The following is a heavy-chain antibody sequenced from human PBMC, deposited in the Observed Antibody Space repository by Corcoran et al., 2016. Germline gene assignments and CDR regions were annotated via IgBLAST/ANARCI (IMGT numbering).Heavy chain of an antibody. V-gene: IGHV3-7*01. CDR3: ARDNYGDYWDY. J-gene: IGHJ4*02. CDR1: GFTFSSYW. Sequence: EVQLVESGGGLVQPGGSLRLSCAASGFTFSSYWMSWVRQAPGKGLEWVANIKQDGSDKYYVGSVKGRFTISRDNAKNSLCLQMNSLGDEDAAVYYCARDNYGDYWDYWGQGALVTVSS. D-gene: IGHD4-17*01. CDR2: IKQDGSDK.